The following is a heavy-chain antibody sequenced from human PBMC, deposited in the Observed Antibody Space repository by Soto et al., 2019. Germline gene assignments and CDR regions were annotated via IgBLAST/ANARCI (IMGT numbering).Heavy chain of an antibody. CDR2: IYYSGST. CDR1: GGSISSSSYY. CDR3: ARHETGELDY. J-gene: IGHJ4*02. V-gene: IGHV4-39*01. D-gene: IGHD7-27*01. Sequence: SETLSLTCTVSGGSISSSSYYWGWIRQPPGKGLEWIGSIYYSGSTYYNPSLKSRVTISVDTSKNQFSLKLSSGTAADTAVYYCARHETGELDYWGQGTLVTVSS.